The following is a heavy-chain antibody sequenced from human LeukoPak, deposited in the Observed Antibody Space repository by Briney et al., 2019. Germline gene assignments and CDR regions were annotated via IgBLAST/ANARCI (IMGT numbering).Heavy chain of an antibody. V-gene: IGHV3-30*02. CDR3: AKDTTTVTGDASDM. CDR1: GFIFSSYG. D-gene: IGHD4-17*01. Sequence: PGGSLRLSCAASGFIFSSYGMHWVRQAPGKGLEWVTFIRYDGSNKYYADSVKGRLTISRDNSKNMLHLQMNSLRAEDTAVYYCAKDTTTVTGDASDMWGQGTMVTVSS. J-gene: IGHJ3*02. CDR2: IRYDGSNK.